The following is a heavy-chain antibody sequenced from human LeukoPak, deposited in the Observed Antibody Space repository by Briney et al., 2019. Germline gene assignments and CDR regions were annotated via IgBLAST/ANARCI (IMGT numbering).Heavy chain of an antibody. CDR2: IVVGSGNT. CDR3: ARWAGIVVVPAAIEARWFDP. CDR1: GFTFTSSA. V-gene: IGHV1-58*01. J-gene: IGHJ5*02. Sequence: ASVKVSCKASGFTFTSSAVQWVRQARGQRLEWIGWIVVGSGNTNYAQKFQERVTISVDTSKNQFSLKLSSVTAADTAVYYCARWAGIVVVPAAIEARWFDPWGQGTLVTVSS. D-gene: IGHD2-2*02.